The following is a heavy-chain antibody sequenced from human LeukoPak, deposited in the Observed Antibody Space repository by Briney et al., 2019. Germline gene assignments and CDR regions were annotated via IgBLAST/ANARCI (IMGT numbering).Heavy chain of an antibody. Sequence: ASVKVSCKASGGTFSSYAISWVRQAPGQGLEWMGGIIPIFGTANYAQKFLGRVTITTDESTSTAYMELSSLRSEDTAVYYCARAYSNYVRAFDIWGQGTMVTVSS. J-gene: IGHJ3*02. V-gene: IGHV1-69*05. CDR1: GGTFSSYA. CDR3: ARAYSNYVRAFDI. D-gene: IGHD4-11*01. CDR2: IIPIFGTA.